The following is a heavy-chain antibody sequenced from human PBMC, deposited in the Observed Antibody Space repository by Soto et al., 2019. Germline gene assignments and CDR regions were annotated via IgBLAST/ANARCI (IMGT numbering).Heavy chain of an antibody. J-gene: IGHJ4*02. CDR3: AHLPPFADYYFDY. CDR2: IYWNEDT. Sequence: SGPTLVNPTQTLTLTCSFSGFSLHTSGVGVGWVLQPPGKAMERLTLIYWNEDTRYSPSLKSRLTVTKDTSKNQVALTMTNMDPVDTATYYCAHLPPFADYYFDYGGQGTLVTVSS. D-gene: IGHD2-21*02. V-gene: IGHV2-5*01. CDR1: GFSLHTSGVG.